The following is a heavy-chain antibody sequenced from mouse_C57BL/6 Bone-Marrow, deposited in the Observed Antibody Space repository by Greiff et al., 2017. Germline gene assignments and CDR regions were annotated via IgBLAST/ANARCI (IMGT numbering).Heavy chain of an antibody. Sequence: VQLQQSGAELVRPGASVKLSCTASGFNIKDYYMHWVKQRPEQGLEWIGWIDPENGDTEYASKFQGKATITADTSSNTAYLQLSSLTSEDTAVYYCTFYAMDYWGQGTSVTVSS. J-gene: IGHJ4*01. CDR3: TFYAMDY. CDR2: IDPENGDT. CDR1: GFNIKDYY. V-gene: IGHV14-4*01.